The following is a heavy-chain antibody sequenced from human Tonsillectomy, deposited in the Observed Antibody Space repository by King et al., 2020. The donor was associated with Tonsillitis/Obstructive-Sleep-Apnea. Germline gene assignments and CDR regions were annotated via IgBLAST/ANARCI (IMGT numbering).Heavy chain of an antibody. D-gene: IGHD2-21*02. V-gene: IGHV3-21*01. CDR3: ARGGDGKAFDV. Sequence: EVQLVESGGGLVKPGGSLRLSCAASGFTFSSHTMNWVRQTPGKGREWVSSINRDGYIYYSDSLKGRFTISRDNVKASLYLQMNILRDEDTALYYCARGGDGKAFDVWGQGTMVTVCS. J-gene: IGHJ3*01. CDR1: GFTFSSHT. CDR2: INRDGYI.